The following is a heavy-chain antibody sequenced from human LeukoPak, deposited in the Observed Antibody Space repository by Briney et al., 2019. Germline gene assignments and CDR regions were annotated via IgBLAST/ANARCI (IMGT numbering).Heavy chain of an antibody. Sequence: ASVKVSCKASGHTFTSYYMHWVRQAPGKGLEWMGGFDPEDGETIYAQKFQGRVTMTEDTSTDTAYMELSSLRSEDTAVYYCATDQKNLGYDILTGYSNWGQGTLVTVSS. CDR1: GHTFTSYY. D-gene: IGHD3-9*01. J-gene: IGHJ4*02. V-gene: IGHV1-24*01. CDR3: ATDQKNLGYDILTGYSN. CDR2: FDPEDGET.